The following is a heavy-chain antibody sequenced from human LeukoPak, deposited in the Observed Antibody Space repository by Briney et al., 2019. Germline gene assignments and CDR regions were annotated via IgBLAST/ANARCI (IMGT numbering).Heavy chain of an antibody. CDR2: ISSSSSYI. J-gene: IGHJ5*02. CDR1: GFIFNNYA. V-gene: IGHV3-21*01. D-gene: IGHD4-17*01. Sequence: AGVSLRLSCAASGFIFNNYAMSWVRQAPGKGLEWVSSISSSSSYIYYADSVKGRFTISRDNAKNSLYLQMNSLRAEDTAVYYCARVMTTVTNGWFDPWGQGTLVTVSS. CDR3: ARVMTTVTNGWFDP.